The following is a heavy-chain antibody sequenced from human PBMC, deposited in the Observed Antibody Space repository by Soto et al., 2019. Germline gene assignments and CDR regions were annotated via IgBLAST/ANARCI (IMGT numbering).Heavy chain of an antibody. V-gene: IGHV3-66*01. Sequence: EVQLVESGGGLVQPGGSLRLSCAASGFTVSSNYMSWVRQAPGKGLEWVSVIYSGGSTYYADSVKGRFTISRDNSKNTRYLQMNSLRAEDTAVYYCARDGTTLLWFGESGYRLPSYYYYGMDVWGQGTTVTVSS. J-gene: IGHJ6*02. CDR1: GFTVSSNY. D-gene: IGHD3-10*01. CDR2: IYSGGST. CDR3: ARDGTTLLWFGESGYRLPSYYYYGMDV.